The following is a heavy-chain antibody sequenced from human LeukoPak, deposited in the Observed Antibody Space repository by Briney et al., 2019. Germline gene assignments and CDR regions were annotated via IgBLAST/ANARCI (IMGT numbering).Heavy chain of an antibody. CDR1: GGSISSYY. Sequence: PSETLSLTCTVSGGSISSYYWSWIRQPPGKGLEWIGYIYYSGSTNYNPSLKSRVTISVDTSKNQFSLKLSSVTAADTAVYYCARSPPGERLENWFDPWGQGTLVTVSS. D-gene: IGHD3-3*01. CDR3: ARSPPGERLENWFDP. V-gene: IGHV4-59*01. J-gene: IGHJ5*02. CDR2: IYYSGST.